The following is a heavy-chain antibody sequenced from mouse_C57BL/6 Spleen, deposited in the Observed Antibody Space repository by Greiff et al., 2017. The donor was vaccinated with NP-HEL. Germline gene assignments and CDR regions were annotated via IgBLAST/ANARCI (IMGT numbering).Heavy chain of an antibody. D-gene: IGHD3-3*01. CDR3: ARGLGKGDCYAMDY. CDR2: IDPSDSYT. CDR1: GYTFTSYW. Sequence: QVQLKQPGAELVMPGASVKLSCKASGYTFTSYWMHWVKQRPGQGLEWIGEIDPSDSYTNYNQKFKGKSTLTVDKSSSTAYMQLSSLTSEGSAVYYCARGLGKGDCYAMDYWGQGTSVTVSS. J-gene: IGHJ4*01. V-gene: IGHV1-69*01.